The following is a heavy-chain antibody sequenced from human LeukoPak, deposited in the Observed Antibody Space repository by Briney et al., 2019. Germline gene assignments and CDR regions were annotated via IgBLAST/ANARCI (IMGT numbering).Heavy chain of an antibody. Sequence: ASVKVSCKASGYTFTSYGISWVRQAPGQGLEWMGWISAYNGNTNYAQELQGRVTMTTDTSTSTAYMELRSLRSDDTAVYYCARDGGGYSGYDSFDYWGQGTLVTVSS. CDR2: ISAYNGNT. CDR1: GYTFTSYG. D-gene: IGHD5-12*01. V-gene: IGHV1-18*01. J-gene: IGHJ4*02. CDR3: ARDGGGYSGYDSFDY.